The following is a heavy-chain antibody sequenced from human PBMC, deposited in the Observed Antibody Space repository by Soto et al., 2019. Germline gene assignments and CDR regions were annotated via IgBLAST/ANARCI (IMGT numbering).Heavy chain of an antibody. V-gene: IGHV4-31*03. J-gene: IGHJ5*02. CDR1: GDSISSGKYY. CDR2: IYYST. CDR3: ARGDNWFDP. Sequence: QVQLQESGPGLVTPSQTLSLTCTVSGDSISSGKYYWSWIRQHPGKGLEWIGYIYYSTYYNPSLKSRVTISLDTSKNQLSLKLTSVTAPDTAVYYCARGDNWFDPWGQGTLVTVSS.